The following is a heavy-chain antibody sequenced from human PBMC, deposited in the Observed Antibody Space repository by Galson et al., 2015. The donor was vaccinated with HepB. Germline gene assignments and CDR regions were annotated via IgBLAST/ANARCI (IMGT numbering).Heavy chain of an antibody. D-gene: IGHD3-10*01. J-gene: IGHJ5*02. CDR1: GFTFSSYA. CDR2: ISGSGGST. Sequence: LSLSCAASGFTFSSYAMSWVRQAPGKGLEWVSAISGSGGSTYYADSVKGRFTISRDNSKNTLYLQMNSLRAEDTAVYYCAKGSMVRGGAGFDPWGQGTLVTVSS. V-gene: IGHV3-23*01. CDR3: AKGSMVRGGAGFDP.